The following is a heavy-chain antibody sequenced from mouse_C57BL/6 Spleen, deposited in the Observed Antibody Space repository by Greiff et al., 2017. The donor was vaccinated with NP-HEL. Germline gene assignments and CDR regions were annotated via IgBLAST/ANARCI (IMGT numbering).Heavy chain of an antibody. J-gene: IGHJ4*01. CDR2: IWRGGST. D-gene: IGHD2-4*01. Sequence: QVQLKESGPGLVQPSQSLSITCTVSGFSLTSYGVHWVRQSPGKGLEWLGVIWRGGSTDYNAAFMSRLSITKDNSKSQVFFKMNSLQADDTAIYYCAKGYDYDEDYYAMDYWGQGTSVTVSS. CDR3: AKGYDYDEDYYAMDY. CDR1: GFSLTSYG. V-gene: IGHV2-5*01.